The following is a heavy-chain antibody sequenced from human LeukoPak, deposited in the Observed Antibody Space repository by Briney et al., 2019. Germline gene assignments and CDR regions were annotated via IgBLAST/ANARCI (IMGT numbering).Heavy chain of an antibody. CDR1: GYTLTELS. Sequence: GATVKVSCKVSGYTLTELSMHWVRQAPGKGLEWMGGFDPEDGETIYAQKFHGRVTMTEDTSTDTAYMELSSLRSEDTAVYYCATDSMTTVTTGAFDIWGQGTMVTVSS. CDR3: ATDSMTTVTTGAFDI. V-gene: IGHV1-24*01. J-gene: IGHJ3*02. CDR2: FDPEDGET. D-gene: IGHD4-17*01.